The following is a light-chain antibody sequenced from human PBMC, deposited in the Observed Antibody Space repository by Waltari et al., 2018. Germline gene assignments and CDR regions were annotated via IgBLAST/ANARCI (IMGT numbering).Light chain of an antibody. J-gene: IGLJ1*01. Sequence: QSALTQPPSVSGSPGQSVTLSCTGTSSDVGSYNRVSWYQQPPGTAHKLMIYEVSNRPSGVPDRFSGSKSGNTASLTVTGLQAEDEADYYCSSYTNSSTYVFGTGTKVTVL. CDR1: SSDVGSYNR. CDR2: EVS. CDR3: SSYTNSSTYV. V-gene: IGLV2-18*02.